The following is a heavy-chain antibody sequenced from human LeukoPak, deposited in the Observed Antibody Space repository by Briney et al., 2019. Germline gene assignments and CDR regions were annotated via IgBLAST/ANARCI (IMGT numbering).Heavy chain of an antibody. CDR1: GFTFSSYA. D-gene: IGHD1-26*01. V-gene: IGHV3-23*01. CDR3: AKTDPLLPGRYLVGATEY. J-gene: IGHJ4*02. Sequence: GGSLRLSCAASGFTFSSYAMSWVRQAPGKGLEWVSAISGSGGSTYYADSVKGRFTISRDNSKNTLYLQMNSLRAEDTAVYYCAKTDPLLPGRYLVGATEYWGQGTLVTVSS. CDR2: ISGSGGST.